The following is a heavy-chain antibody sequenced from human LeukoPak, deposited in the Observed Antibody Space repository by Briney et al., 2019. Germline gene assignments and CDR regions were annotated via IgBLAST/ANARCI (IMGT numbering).Heavy chain of an antibody. CDR1: GGTFSSYA. Sequence: SVKVSCKASGGTFSSYAIIWLRQAPGQGLEWMGGIIPIFCTANYAQKFQGRVTITADESTSTAYMELSRLRSEDTAVYYCARSTNSRPYYYGSGNYFDYWGQGTLVTVSS. J-gene: IGHJ4*02. CDR2: IIPIFCTA. D-gene: IGHD3-10*01. V-gene: IGHV1-69*13. CDR3: ARSTNSRPYYYGSGNYFDY.